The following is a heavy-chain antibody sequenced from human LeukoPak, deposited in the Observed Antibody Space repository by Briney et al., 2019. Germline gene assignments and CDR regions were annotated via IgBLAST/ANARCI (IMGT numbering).Heavy chain of an antibody. CDR2: INPNSGGT. CDR1: GYSFTGYY. CDR3: AGLSGYDPYYFDY. Sequence: ASVKVSCKASGYSFTGYYMHWVRQAPGQGLEWMGCINPNSGGTDYAQKFQGRVPMTRDTSISTAYMELSRLTSDDTAVYYCAGLSGYDPYYFDYWGQGTLVAVSS. D-gene: IGHD5-12*01. J-gene: IGHJ4*02. V-gene: IGHV1-2*02.